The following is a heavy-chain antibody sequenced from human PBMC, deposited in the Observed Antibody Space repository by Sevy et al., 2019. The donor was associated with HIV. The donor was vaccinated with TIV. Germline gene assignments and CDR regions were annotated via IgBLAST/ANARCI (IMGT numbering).Heavy chain of an antibody. V-gene: IGHV3-23*01. CDR3: AKDLYGGSFDY. D-gene: IGHD2-15*01. Sequence: GGSLRLSCAASGFTFSTYAMSWVRQAPGKGLEWVSAISSSGGSTYYAYSVKGRFTFSRDNSKSTLYLHMNSLRAEDTAIYYCAKDLYGGSFDYWGQGTLVTVSS. CDR2: ISSSGGST. J-gene: IGHJ4*02. CDR1: GFTFSTYA.